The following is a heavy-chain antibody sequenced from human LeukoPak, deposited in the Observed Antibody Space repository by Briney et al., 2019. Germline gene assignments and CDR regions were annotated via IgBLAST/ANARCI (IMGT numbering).Heavy chain of an antibody. CDR1: GFTFGSYG. CDR3: ARRAGGYSHPYDY. V-gene: IGHV3-30*02. Sequence: PGGSLRLSCAASGFTFGSYGMHWVRQAPGKGLEWVTFIRSDGSNKYYADSVKGRFTISRDNSKNTLYLQMNSLRAEDTAVYYCARRAGGYSHPYDYWGQGILVTVSS. J-gene: IGHJ4*02. CDR2: IRSDGSNK. D-gene: IGHD4-23*01.